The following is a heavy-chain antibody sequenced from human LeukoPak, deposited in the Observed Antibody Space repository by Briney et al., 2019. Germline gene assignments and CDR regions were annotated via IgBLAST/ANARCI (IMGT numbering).Heavy chain of an antibody. Sequence: GESLKISCKGSGYSFTSYWISWVRQMPGKGLEWVGRIDPSDSYTKYSPSFQSHVTISGDKSISTAYLQWSSLKASDTAMYYCARHFLGELPDMDVWGQGTTVTVSS. V-gene: IGHV5-10-1*01. J-gene: IGHJ6*02. CDR2: IDPSDSYT. D-gene: IGHD1-26*01. CDR1: GYSFTSYW. CDR3: ARHFLGELPDMDV.